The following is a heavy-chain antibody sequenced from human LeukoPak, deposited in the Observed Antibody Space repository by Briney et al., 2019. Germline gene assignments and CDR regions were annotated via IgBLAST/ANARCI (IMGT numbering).Heavy chain of an antibody. CDR2: IYASGST. D-gene: IGHD3-10*01. CDR1: GGSISSYY. Sequence: SETLSLTCTVSGGSISSYYWNWIRQPAGKGLEWIGRIYASGSTNDNPSLKSRVTMSVDTSKNQFSLKLSSVTAADTAVYYCARDGFLSLNAFDIWGQGTMVTVS. J-gene: IGHJ3*02. V-gene: IGHV4-4*07. CDR3: ARDGFLSLNAFDI.